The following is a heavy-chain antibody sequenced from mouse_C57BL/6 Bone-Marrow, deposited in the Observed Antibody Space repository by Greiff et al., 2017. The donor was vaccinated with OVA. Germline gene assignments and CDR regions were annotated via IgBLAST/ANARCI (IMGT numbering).Heavy chain of an antibody. V-gene: IGHV1-64*01. CDR3: ARSTTVDY. J-gene: IGHJ2*01. CDR2: IHPNSGST. D-gene: IGHD1-1*01. Sequence: QVQLQQSGPELVKPGASVKISCKASGYAFSSSWMNWVKQRPGKGLEWIGMIHPNSGSTNYNEKFKSKATLTVDKSSSTAYMQLSSLTSEDSAVYYCARSTTVDYWGKGTTLTVSS. CDR1: GYAFSSSW.